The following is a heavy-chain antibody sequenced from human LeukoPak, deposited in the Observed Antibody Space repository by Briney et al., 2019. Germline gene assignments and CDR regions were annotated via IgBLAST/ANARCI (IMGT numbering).Heavy chain of an antibody. CDR2: ISGSGSST. CDR1: GFTFSSYA. Sequence: GGSLRLSYAASGFTFSSYAMSWVRQAPGKGLEWVSAISGSGSSTYYADSVKGRFTISRDNSKNTLYLQMNSLRAEDTALYYCAKRDGYSSNPLKDWGQGNLVTVSS. D-gene: IGHD5-24*01. V-gene: IGHV3-23*01. J-gene: IGHJ4*02. CDR3: AKRDGYSSNPLKD.